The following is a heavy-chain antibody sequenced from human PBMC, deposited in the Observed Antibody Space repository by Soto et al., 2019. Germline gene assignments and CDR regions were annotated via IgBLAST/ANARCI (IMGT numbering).Heavy chain of an antibody. D-gene: IGHD4-17*01. J-gene: IGHJ3*02. CDR2: ISSSSTYI. CDR1: GGTFITSS. CDR3: AREGSTVYAAFDI. Sequence: GGSLRLSCASSGGTFITSSMSWVRQAPGKGLEWVSSISSSSTYIYYADSVKGRYTISRDNAKNSLYLQMNSLRAEDTAVYYCAREGSTVYAAFDIWGQGTMVTVSS. V-gene: IGHV3-21*01.